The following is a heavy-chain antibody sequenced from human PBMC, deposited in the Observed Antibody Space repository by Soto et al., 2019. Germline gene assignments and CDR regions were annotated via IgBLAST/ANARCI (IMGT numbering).Heavy chain of an antibody. CDR1: GFTFSSYA. Sequence: QVQLVESGGGVVQPGRSLRLSCAASGFTFSSYAMHWVRQAPGKGLEWVAVISYDGSNKYYADSVKGRFTISRDNSKNTLYLQMNSLRAEDTAVYYCARDRVRGMIVVVTLAGGTDYWGQGTLVTVSS. D-gene: IGHD3-22*01. V-gene: IGHV3-30-3*01. CDR2: ISYDGSNK. CDR3: ARDRVRGMIVVVTLAGGTDY. J-gene: IGHJ4*02.